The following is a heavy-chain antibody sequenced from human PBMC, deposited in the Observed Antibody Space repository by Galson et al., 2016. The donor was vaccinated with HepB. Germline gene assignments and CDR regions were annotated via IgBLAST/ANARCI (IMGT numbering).Heavy chain of an antibody. CDR1: RGSITSDYW. D-gene: IGHD6-19*01. Sequence: ETLSLTCVVSRGSITSDYWWPWVRQPPGKGLEWIGETYHSGITNFSPSLKSRVTISIDKSKDQFSLRQTSVTAADTAVYYCAKTGHTSGWGRAFEVWGQGTKVIVSS. J-gene: IGHJ3*01. CDR3: AKTGHTSGWGRAFEV. CDR2: TYHSGIT. V-gene: IGHV4-4*02.